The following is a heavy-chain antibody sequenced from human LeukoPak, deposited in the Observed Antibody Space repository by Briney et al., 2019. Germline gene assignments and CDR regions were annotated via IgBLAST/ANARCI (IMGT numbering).Heavy chain of an antibody. CDR3: ARAAGYTVFDY. Sequence: PSETLSLTCIVSGGSISSYYWSWIRQPPGKGLEWIGYVYYTGSTDYNPSLKSRVTVSVDTSKNQFSLKLSSVTAADTAVYYCARAAGYTVFDYWGQGTLVTVSS. D-gene: IGHD3-9*01. CDR1: GGSISSYY. V-gene: IGHV4-59*13. CDR2: VYYTGST. J-gene: IGHJ4*02.